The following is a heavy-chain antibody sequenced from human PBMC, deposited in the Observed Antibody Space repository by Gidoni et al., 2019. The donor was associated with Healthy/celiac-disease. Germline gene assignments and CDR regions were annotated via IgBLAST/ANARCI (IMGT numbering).Heavy chain of an antibody. J-gene: IGHJ4*02. D-gene: IGHD6-13*01. V-gene: IGHV4-34*01. CDR1: GGSFSGYY. CDR3: ARGLTGSSWYKLTYYFDY. CDR2: INHSGST. Sequence: QVQLQQWGAGLLKPSETLSLTCAVYGGSFSGYYWSWIRQPPGKGLEWIGEINHSGSTNYNPSLKSRVTISVDTSKNQFSLKLSSVTAADTAVYYCARGLTGSSWYKLTYYFDYWGQGTLVTVSS.